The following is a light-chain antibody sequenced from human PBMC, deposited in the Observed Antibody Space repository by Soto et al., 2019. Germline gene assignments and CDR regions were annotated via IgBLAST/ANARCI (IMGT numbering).Light chain of an antibody. J-gene: IGKJ1*01. CDR2: GAS. CDR3: LQHTYIWS. CDR1: QDVSND. Sequence: DIQMTQSPPSLSASVGDRVTITCRASQDVSNDLGWFQQKPGKAPKRLIFGASNLESGVPSRFSGTGSGTEFILTITNLQTEDFATYYCLQHTYIWSFGQGTKVVIK. V-gene: IGKV1-17*02.